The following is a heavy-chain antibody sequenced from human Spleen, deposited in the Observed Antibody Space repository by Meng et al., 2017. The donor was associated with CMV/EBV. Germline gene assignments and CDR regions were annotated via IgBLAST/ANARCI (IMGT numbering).Heavy chain of an antibody. J-gene: IGHJ4*02. Sequence: GGSLRLSCAASGFTFSGYSMSWVRQAPGKGLEWVSSISSSSDYIYYADSVKGRFTISRDNAKNSLSLQMNSLRAEDTAVYYCARDDFWTRNYFDFWGQGTLVTVSS. CDR3: ARDDFWTRNYFDF. CDR2: ISSSSDYI. V-gene: IGHV3-21*01. CDR1: GFTFSGYS. D-gene: IGHD3-3*01.